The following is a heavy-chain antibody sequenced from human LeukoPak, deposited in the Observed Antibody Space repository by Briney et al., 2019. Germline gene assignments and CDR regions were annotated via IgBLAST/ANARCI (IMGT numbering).Heavy chain of an antibody. CDR1: GFTVSSNY. Sequence: GGSLRLSCAASGFTVSSNYVSWVRQAPGKGLEWVSVIYSGGRTYYAASVKGRLTISRDNSKNTLYLQMNSLRAEDTAVYYCASAKSDCSSTSCPFDYWGQGTLVTVSS. CDR3: ASAKSDCSSTSCPFDY. CDR2: IYSGGRT. V-gene: IGHV3-66*02. D-gene: IGHD2-2*01. J-gene: IGHJ4*02.